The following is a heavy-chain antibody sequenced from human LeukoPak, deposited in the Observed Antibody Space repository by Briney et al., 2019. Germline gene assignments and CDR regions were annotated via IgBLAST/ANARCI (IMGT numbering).Heavy chain of an antibody. CDR3: ARVSQDDWNYALEFDY. CDR2: IYYSGGT. J-gene: IGHJ4*02. CDR1: NGSISTYY. V-gene: IGHV4-59*01. D-gene: IGHD1-7*01. Sequence: KPSETLSLTCTVSNGSISTYYWSWIRQPPGKGLEWIGYIYYSGGTNYNPSLKSRVTISVDTSKNQFSLRLSSVTAADTAVYYCARVSQDDWNYALEFDYWGQGTLVTVSS.